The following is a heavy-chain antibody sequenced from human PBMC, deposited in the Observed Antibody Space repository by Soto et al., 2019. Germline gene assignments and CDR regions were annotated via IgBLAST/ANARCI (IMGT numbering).Heavy chain of an antibody. CDR3: ARGVGSPLPFFEY. J-gene: IGHJ4*02. V-gene: IGHV4-59*01. Sequence: SETLSLTCSVSSGSLSSYYWNWIRQTPGRGLEWIGYVYYDGRTNYNPSLKTRVTLSIDTSKNQFSLRLRSVTAADTAVYYCARGVGSPLPFFEYSGQGALVTVSS. CDR2: VYYDGRT. D-gene: IGHD1-26*01. CDR1: SGSLSSYY.